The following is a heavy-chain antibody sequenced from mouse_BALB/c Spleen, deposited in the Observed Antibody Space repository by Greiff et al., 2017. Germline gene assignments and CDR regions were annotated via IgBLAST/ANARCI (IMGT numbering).Heavy chain of an antibody. V-gene: IGHV1-63*02. CDR2: IYPGGGYT. D-gene: IGHD2-1*01. Sequence: QVQLQQSGAELVRPGTSVKISCKASGYTFTNYWLGWVKQRPGHGLEWIGDIYPGGGYTNYNEKFKGKATLTADTSSSTAYMQLSSLTSEDSAVYFCARSEVNYKVLYFDYWGQGTSLTVSS. J-gene: IGHJ2*02. CDR1: GYTFTNYW. CDR3: ARSEVNYKVLYFDY.